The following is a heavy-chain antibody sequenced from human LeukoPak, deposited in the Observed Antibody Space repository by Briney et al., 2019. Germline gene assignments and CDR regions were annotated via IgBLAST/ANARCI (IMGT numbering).Heavy chain of an antibody. CDR3: ASTVAHYSSSFDY. D-gene: IGHD6-6*01. CDR1: GFTFSSCW. Sequence: GGSLRLSCAASGFTFSSCWMSWVRQAPGKGLEWVANIKQDGSEKYYVDSVKGRFTISRDNAKNSLYLQMNSLRAEDTAVYYCASTVAHYSSSFDYWGQGTLVTVSS. V-gene: IGHV3-7*03. J-gene: IGHJ4*02. CDR2: IKQDGSEK.